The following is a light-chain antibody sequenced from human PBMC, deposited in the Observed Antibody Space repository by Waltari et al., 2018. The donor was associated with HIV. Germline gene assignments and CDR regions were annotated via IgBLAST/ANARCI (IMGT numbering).Light chain of an antibody. Sequence: QAGLTQPPSVSKGLRQTATLTCTGNSDNVGNRGAAWLQQHQGHPPKLLSYRNNNRPSDNSERLSASRSGNTASLTITGLRPEDEADYYCSAWDSSLSAWVFGGGTKLTVL. J-gene: IGLJ3*02. CDR1: SDNVGNRG. CDR2: RNN. V-gene: IGLV10-54*01. CDR3: SAWDSSLSAWV.